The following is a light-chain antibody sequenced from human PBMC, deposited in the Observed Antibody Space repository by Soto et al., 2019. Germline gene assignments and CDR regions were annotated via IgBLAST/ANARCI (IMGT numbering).Light chain of an antibody. Sequence: VITHSPLTLPVTPVDPASISFRSSQILLYSDGNTYLTWFQQRPGQSPRRLIYRVSGRDSGVPDRFSGSGSGTDFTLKISRVEAEDVGVYYCMKGAHWPRTFGGGTKVDIK. V-gene: IGKV2-30*01. CDR3: MKGAHWPRT. J-gene: IGKJ4*01. CDR1: QILLYSDGNTY. CDR2: RVS.